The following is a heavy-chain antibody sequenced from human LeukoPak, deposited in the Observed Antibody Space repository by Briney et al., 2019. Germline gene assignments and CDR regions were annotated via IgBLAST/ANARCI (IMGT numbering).Heavy chain of an antibody. D-gene: IGHD2-15*01. CDR2: ISAYNGKT. V-gene: IGHV1-18*01. Sequence: ASVKVSCKASGYTFSSNVFTWVRQAPGQGLEWMGWISAYNGKTNNAQRLQGRVTMTTDTSTTTAYMELRSLRSDDTAVYYCARTTNHYCSGGNCFSFYFDYWGQGTLVTVSS. J-gene: IGHJ4*02. CDR3: ARTTNHYCSGGNCFSFYFDY. CDR1: GYTFSSNV.